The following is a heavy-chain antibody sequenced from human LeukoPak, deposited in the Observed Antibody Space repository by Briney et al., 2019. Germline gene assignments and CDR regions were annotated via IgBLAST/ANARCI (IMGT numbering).Heavy chain of an antibody. J-gene: IGHJ3*01. CDR1: GFTFSGSW. D-gene: IGHD3-3*02. Sequence: GGSLRLSCVVSGFTFSGSWMSLVRQAPGKGLEWVANIKQDGSEVHYVGSVKGRFIISRDNAQRSLYLQMNGLRVEDTAVYYCARGKAFENWGQGTLVTVSS. CDR3: ARGKAFEN. CDR2: IKQDGSEV. V-gene: IGHV3-7*01.